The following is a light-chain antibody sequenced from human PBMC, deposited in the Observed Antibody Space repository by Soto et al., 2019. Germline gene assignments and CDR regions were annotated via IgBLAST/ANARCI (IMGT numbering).Light chain of an antibody. CDR2: AAS. J-gene: IGKJ1*01. CDR3: QQSYSTPPWT. Sequence: DIQMPQSPSSLSASVGDRVTITCRASQSISSYLNWYQQKPGKAPKLLIYAASNLQSWVPSRFSGSGSGTDFSLTISSLQPEDFATYYCQQSYSTPPWTFGQGTKVEIK. CDR1: QSISSY. V-gene: IGKV1-39*01.